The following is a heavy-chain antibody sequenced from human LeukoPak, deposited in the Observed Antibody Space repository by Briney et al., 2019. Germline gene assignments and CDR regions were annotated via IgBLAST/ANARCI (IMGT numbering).Heavy chain of an antibody. CDR3: AKDQQLPLPC. V-gene: IGHV3-23*01. Sequence: GGSLRLSCAASGFTFSSYAMSWVRQAPGKGLEWVSTISGSGDSTYYADSVKGRFTISRDNSKNTLDLQMNSLRGEDTAVYYCAKDQQLPLPCWGREPWSPSPQ. J-gene: IGHJ4*02. CDR1: GFTFSSYA. CDR2: ISGSGDST. D-gene: IGHD6-13*01.